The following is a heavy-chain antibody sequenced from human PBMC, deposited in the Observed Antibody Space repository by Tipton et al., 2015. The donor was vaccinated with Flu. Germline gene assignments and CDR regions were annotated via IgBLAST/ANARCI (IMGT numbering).Heavy chain of an antibody. CDR1: GDSMGIHYY. CDR3: ARANYDILTGYPWGSVGWFDP. V-gene: IGHV4-38-2*02. D-gene: IGHD3-9*01. Sequence: TLSLTCSVSGDSMGIHYYWGWIRQPPGEGLEWIGNIHRSGNTYHNPSLKSRVTMSVDSSKNQFSLRLSSVTAADTAVYYCARANYDILTGYPWGSVGWFDPWGQGTLVTVSS. CDR2: IHRSGNT. J-gene: IGHJ5*02.